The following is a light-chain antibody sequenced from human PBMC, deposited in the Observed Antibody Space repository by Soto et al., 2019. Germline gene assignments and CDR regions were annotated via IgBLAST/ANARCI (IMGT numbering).Light chain of an antibody. J-gene: IGKJ1*01. CDR3: QQYRNSPWT. V-gene: IGKV3-20*01. CDR1: QTVTSNY. CDR2: GAT. Sequence: EIVLTQSPIPLSLSPWEIATLSCSAIQTVTSNYLAGYQQKPGQAPRLLIYGATSGAACIPARFSGSWSGTEFTLTISGLEPEDFALYYCQQYRNSPWTFGQGNKVDIK.